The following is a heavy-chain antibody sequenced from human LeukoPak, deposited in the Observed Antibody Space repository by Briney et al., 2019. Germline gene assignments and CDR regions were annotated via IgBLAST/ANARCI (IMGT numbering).Heavy chain of an antibody. Sequence: SVKVSCKASGGTFSSYAISWVRQAPGQGLEWMGGIIPIFGTANYAQKFQGRVTITADESTSTAYMELSSLRSEDTAVYYCARNNRSPIAASPGFEYYYGMEVGEKGPTFTVSS. D-gene: IGHD1-14*01. CDR2: IIPIFGTA. V-gene: IGHV1-69*01. CDR1: GGTFSSYA. CDR3: ARNNRSPIAASPGFEYYYGMEV. J-gene: IGHJ6*04.